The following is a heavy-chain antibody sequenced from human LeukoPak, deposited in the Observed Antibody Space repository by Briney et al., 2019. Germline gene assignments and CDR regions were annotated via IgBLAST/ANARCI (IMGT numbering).Heavy chain of an antibody. V-gene: IGHV1-2*02. D-gene: IGHD3-3*01. CDR2: INPNSGNT. CDR3: ARDPVLSHDFWSGYSNWFDP. CDR1: GYTFTGYY. Sequence: GASVKVSCKASGYTFTGYYMHWVRQAPGQGLEWMGWINPNSGNTNYAQKLQGRVTMTTDTSTSTAYMELSRLRSDDTAVYYCARDPVLSHDFWSGYSNWFDPWGQGTLVTVSP. J-gene: IGHJ5*02.